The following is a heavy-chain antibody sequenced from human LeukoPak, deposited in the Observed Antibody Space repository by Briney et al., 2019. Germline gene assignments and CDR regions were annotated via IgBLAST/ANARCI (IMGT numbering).Heavy chain of an antibody. CDR2: FDPEDGET. J-gene: IGHJ6*03. V-gene: IGHV1-24*01. D-gene: IGHD6-13*01. Sequence: ASVKVSCKVSGYTLTELSMHWVRQATGKGLEWMGGFDPEDGETIYAQKFQGRVTMTEDTSTDTAYMELSSLRSEDTAVYYCATYTPGAAGAVYYYYYMDVWGKGTTVTISS. CDR3: ATYTPGAAGAVYYYYYMDV. CDR1: GYTLTELS.